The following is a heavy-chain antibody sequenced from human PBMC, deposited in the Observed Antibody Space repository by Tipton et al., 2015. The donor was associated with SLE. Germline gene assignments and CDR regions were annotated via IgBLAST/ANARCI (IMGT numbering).Heavy chain of an antibody. V-gene: IGHV3-21*03. D-gene: IGHD2-21*02. CDR1: GFSFSGYS. Sequence: SLRLSCAASGFSFSGYSMNWVRQAPGEGLEWVSSICPRGKYIYYADSVKGQFSISRDNTKNSVFLQQNSLRAEATAVYYCARLGGDQQYCLDHGGQGTLVTVSS. J-gene: IGHJ4*02. CDR3: ARLGGDQQYCLDH. CDR2: ICPRGKYI.